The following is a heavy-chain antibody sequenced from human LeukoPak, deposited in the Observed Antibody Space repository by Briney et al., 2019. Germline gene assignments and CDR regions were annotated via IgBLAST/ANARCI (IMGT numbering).Heavy chain of an antibody. D-gene: IGHD3-3*01. CDR3: ARGGIDFWSGYYARGFDY. CDR1: GYSFTSYW. J-gene: IGHJ4*02. CDR2: IYPGDSDT. Sequence: GESLKISCKGSGYSFTSYWIGWVRQMPGKGLEWMGIIYPGDSDTRYSPSFQGQVTISADKSISTAYLQRSSLKASDTAMYYCARGGIDFWSGYYARGFDYWGQGTLVTVSS. V-gene: IGHV5-51*01.